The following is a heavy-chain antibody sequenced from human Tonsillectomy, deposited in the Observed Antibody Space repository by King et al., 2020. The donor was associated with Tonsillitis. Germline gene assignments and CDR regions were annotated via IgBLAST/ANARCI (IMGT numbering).Heavy chain of an antibody. J-gene: IGHJ4*02. CDR2: ISWNSGRI. V-gene: IGHV3-9*01. CDR3: AKDLGGSGTYGYYFDY. Sequence: VQLVESGGGLVQPGRSLRLSCAASRFTFDDYAMHWVRQAPGKGLEWGSSISWNSGRIGDADSVKGRFTISRDNANNSLYLQMNSLRAEDTALYYCAKDLGGSGTYGYYFDYWGQGTLVTVSS. CDR1: RFTFDDYA. D-gene: IGHD1-26*01.